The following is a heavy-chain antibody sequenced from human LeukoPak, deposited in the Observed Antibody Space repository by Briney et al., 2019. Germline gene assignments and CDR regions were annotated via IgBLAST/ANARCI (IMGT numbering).Heavy chain of an antibody. CDR1: GFTFSNAW. J-gene: IGHJ4*02. CDR3: AKDQSELLWFGELLSV. D-gene: IGHD3-10*01. V-gene: IGHV3-30*02. CDR2: IRYDGSNK. Sequence: PGGSLRLSCAASGFTFSNAWMSWVRQAPGKGLEWVAFIRYDGSNKYYADSVKGRFTISRDNSKNTLHLQMNSLRAEDTAVYYCAKDQSELLWFGELLSVWGQGTLVTVSS.